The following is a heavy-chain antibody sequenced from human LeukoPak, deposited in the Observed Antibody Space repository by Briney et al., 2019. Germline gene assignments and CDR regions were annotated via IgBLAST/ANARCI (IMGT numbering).Heavy chain of an antibody. CDR1: GFTFSSYG. D-gene: IGHD2-15*01. CDR2: ISGSGSTI. Sequence: PSGGTLRLSCAASGFTFSSYGMNWVRQAPGKGLEWVSYISGSGSTIHYADSVKGRFTISRDNAKNSLSLQMISLGAEDTAVYYCAKTAASMDVWGKGITVTVSS. J-gene: IGHJ6*03. V-gene: IGHV3-48*04. CDR3: AKTAASMDV.